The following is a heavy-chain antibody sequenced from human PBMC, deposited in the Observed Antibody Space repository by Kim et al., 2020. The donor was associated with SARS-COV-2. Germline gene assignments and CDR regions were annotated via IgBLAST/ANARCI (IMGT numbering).Heavy chain of an antibody. D-gene: IGHD3-10*01. J-gene: IGHJ5*02. CDR3: ARGGSGPNWFDP. Sequence: NYNPTLKSQVTISLDTSKNQFALKLSSVTAADTAVYYCARGGSGPNWFDPWSQGTLVTVSS. V-gene: IGHV4-59*09.